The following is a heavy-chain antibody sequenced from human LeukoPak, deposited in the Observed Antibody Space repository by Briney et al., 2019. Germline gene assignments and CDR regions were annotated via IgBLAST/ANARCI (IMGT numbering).Heavy chain of an antibody. D-gene: IGHD6-19*01. CDR2: INWNGGST. CDR3: ARFRGGSSGWYTNDY. J-gene: IGHJ4*02. Sequence: GGSLRLSCAASGFTFDDYGMSWVRQAPGKGLEWVSGINWNGGSTGYADSVKGRFTISRDNAKNSLYLLMNSLRAEDTAVYYCARFRGGSSGWYTNDYWGQGTLVTVSS. V-gene: IGHV3-20*04. CDR1: GFTFDDYG.